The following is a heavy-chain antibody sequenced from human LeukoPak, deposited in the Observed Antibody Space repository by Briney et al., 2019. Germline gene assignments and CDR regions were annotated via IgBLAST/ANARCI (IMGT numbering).Heavy chain of an antibody. CDR1: GGSFSGYY. J-gene: IGHJ4*02. CDR2: INHSGST. D-gene: IGHD3-10*01. Sequence: PSETLSLTCAVYGGSFSGYYWSWIRQPPGKGLEWIGEINHSGSTNYNPSLKSRVTISVDTSKNQFSLKLSSVTAADTAVYYCARGRAGGSGSHRPFDYWGQGTLVTVSS. CDR3: ARGRAGGSGSHRPFDY. V-gene: IGHV4-34*01.